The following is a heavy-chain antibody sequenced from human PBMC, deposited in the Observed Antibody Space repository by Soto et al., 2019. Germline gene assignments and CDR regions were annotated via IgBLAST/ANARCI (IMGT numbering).Heavy chain of an antibody. CDR3: TTLFVVVPAAIPWFDP. J-gene: IGHJ5*02. CDR1: GFTFSNAW. V-gene: IGHV3-15*01. D-gene: IGHD2-2*01. Sequence: EVQLVESGGGLVKPGGSLRLSCAASGFTFSNAWMSWVRQAPGKGLEWVGRIKSKTDGGTTDYAAPVKGRFTISRDDSKNTLYLQMNSLKTEDTAVYYCTTLFVVVPAAIPWFDPWGQGTLVTVSS. CDR2: IKSKTDGGTT.